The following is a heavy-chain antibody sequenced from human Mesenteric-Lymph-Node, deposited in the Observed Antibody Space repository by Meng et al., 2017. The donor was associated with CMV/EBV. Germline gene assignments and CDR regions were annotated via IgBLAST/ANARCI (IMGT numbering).Heavy chain of an antibody. CDR3: ARDGGEYYDFWSGYSSNLDY. CDR1: GFTFSSYS. V-gene: IGHV3-48*04. CDR2: ISSSSSSM. D-gene: IGHD3-3*01. Sequence: GGSLRLSCAASGFTFSSYSMNWVRQAPGKGLEWVSYISSSSSSMYYADSVKGRFTISRDNAKNSLYLQMNSLRAEDTAVYYCARDGGEYYDFWSGYSSNLDYWGQGTLVTVSS. J-gene: IGHJ4*02.